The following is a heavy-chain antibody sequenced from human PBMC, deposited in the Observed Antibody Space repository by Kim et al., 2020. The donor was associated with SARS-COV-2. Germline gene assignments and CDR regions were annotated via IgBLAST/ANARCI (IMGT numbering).Heavy chain of an antibody. CDR2: IHVSGTT. CDR1: GGSLSTYY. V-gene: IGHV4-4*07. Sequence: SETLSLTCTVSGGSLSTYYWIWIRQSAGKGLEWIGRIHVSGTTDYNPSLRSRVSMSVDTSNNKFSLSMTSLTAADTVVYYCARARIAVSGDRMDGWGQGT. D-gene: IGHD6-19*01. J-gene: IGHJ6*02. CDR3: ARARIAVSGDRMDG.